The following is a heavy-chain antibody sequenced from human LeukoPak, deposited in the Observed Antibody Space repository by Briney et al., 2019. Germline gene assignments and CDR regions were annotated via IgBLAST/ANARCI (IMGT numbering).Heavy chain of an antibody. J-gene: IGHJ4*02. CDR2: INHSGST. CDR3: ARVLGYSYGYYPFDY. CDR1: GGSFRGYY. V-gene: IGHV4-34*01. Sequence: SSETLSLTCAVYGGSFRGYYWSWIRQPPGKGLEGIGEINHSGSTNYNPSLKSRVTISVDTSKNQFSLKLSSVTAADTAVYYCARVLGYSYGYYPFDYWGQGTLVTVSS. D-gene: IGHD5-18*01.